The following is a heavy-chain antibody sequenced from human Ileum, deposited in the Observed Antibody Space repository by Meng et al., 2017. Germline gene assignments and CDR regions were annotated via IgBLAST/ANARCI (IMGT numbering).Heavy chain of an antibody. CDR3: VHRLVAAQHWFDP. J-gene: IGHJ5*02. V-gene: IGHV2-5*02. CDR1: GFSLSTSGVG. Sequence: QITSKESCPTLVKLTQTLTLTCTFSGFSLSTSGVGVGWIRQPPGKALEWLALIYWDDEYRYSPSLRSRLTITKDTSRNQVVLRMTNVAPVDAGTYYCVHRLVAAQHWFDPWGQGTLVTVSS. CDR2: IYWDDEY. D-gene: IGHD6-6*01.